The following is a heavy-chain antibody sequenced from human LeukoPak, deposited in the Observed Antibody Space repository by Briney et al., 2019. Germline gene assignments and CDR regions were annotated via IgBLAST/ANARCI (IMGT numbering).Heavy chain of an antibody. CDR3: ARDKTSNTAMVAGAFDI. Sequence: SQTLSLTRTVSGGSLTRYYRSWIRQPPGKGLGWIGYIYYSGSTNYNPSLQSRVTISVDTSKNQFSLKLSSVTAADPAVYYCARDKTSNTAMVAGAFDIWGQGTMVTVSS. V-gene: IGHV4-59*01. J-gene: IGHJ3*02. CDR2: IYYSGST. CDR1: GGSLTRYY. D-gene: IGHD5-18*01.